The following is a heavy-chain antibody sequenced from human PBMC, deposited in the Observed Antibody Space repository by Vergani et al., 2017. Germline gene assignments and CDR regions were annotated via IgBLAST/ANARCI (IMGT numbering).Heavy chain of an antibody. V-gene: IGHV4-61*10. CDR1: GGSVSSGSYY. J-gene: IGHJ4*02. D-gene: IGHD6-19*01. CDR3: ARGKKSRGLWLAPVDY. Sequence: QVQLQESGPGLVKPSETLSLTCTVSGGSVSSGSYYWSWIRQPAGKGLEWIGYIYYSGSTNYNPSLKSRVTISVDTSKNQFSLKLSSVTAADTAVYYCARGKKSRGLWLAPVDYWGQGTLVTVSS. CDR2: IYYSGST.